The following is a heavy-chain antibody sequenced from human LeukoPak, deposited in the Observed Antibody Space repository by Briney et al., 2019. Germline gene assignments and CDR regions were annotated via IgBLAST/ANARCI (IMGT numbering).Heavy chain of an antibody. CDR2: INHSGST. D-gene: IGHD4-17*01. J-gene: IGHJ2*01. CDR1: GGSISSGSYY. CDR3: ARLYGDYSRLSDWYFDL. V-gene: IGHV4-39*07. Sequence: SETLSLTCTVSGGSISSGSYYWSWIRQPPGKGLEWIGEINHSGSTNYNPSLKSRVTISVDTSKNQFSLKLSSVTAADTAVYYCARLYGDYSRLSDWYFDLWGRGTLVTVSS.